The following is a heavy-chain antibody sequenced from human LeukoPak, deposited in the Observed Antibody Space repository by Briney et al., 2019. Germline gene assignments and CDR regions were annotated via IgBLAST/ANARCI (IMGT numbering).Heavy chain of an antibody. CDR3: TKDRGGFGELFSDY. V-gene: IGHV3-43*02. J-gene: IGHJ4*02. CDR1: GFTFEDYA. CDR2: ISGDGVKT. Sequence: PGGSLRPSCAASGFTFEDYAMHWVRQAPGKGLELLSLISGDGVKTDYGDSVKGRFSISRDNRKNSLYLQMNSLRTEDTALYFCTKDRGGFGELFSDYWGQGALVIVSS. D-gene: IGHD3-10*01.